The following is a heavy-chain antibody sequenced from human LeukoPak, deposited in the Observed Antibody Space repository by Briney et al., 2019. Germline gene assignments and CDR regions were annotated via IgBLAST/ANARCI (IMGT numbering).Heavy chain of an antibody. V-gene: IGHV3-7*01. CDR1: GFTINDYW. CDR2: IKEDGSEK. D-gene: IGHD3-3*01. J-gene: IGHJ3*02. Sequence: PGGSLRLSCAASGFTINDYWMSWVRQAPGKGLEWVANIKEDGSEKNYVDSAKGRFTISRDNAKNSLYLQMNNLRAEDTAVYYCASKGGSFTISGVLYNDAFAIWGRGTMVTVSA. CDR3: ASKGGSFTISGVLYNDAFAI.